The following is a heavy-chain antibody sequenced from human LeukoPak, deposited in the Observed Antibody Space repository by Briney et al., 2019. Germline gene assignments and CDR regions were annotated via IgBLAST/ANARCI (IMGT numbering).Heavy chain of an antibody. D-gene: IGHD3-22*01. CDR3: ARSLNYYDRSSFSLGY. CDR1: GYTFTSYY. Sequence: ASVKVSCKASGYTFTSYYMHWVRQAPRQGLEWMGIINPSGGSTSYAQKFQGRVTMTRDTSTSTVYMELSSLRSEDTAVYYCARSLNYYDRSSFSLGYWGQGTLVTVSS. J-gene: IGHJ4*02. CDR2: INPSGGST. V-gene: IGHV1-46*01.